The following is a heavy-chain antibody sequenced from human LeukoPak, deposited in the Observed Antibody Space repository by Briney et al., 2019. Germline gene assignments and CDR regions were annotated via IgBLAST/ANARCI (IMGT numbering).Heavy chain of an antibody. CDR1: GFTFSSYA. D-gene: IGHD5-18*01. Sequence: GGSLRLSCAASGFTFSSYAMSWVRQAPGKGLEWVSVVSGSGSSTYYAASVKGRFTISRDNSKNTLYLQMNSLRAEDTAVYYYAKDLRGYSYGVLDYWGQGTLVTVSS. V-gene: IGHV3-23*01. CDR2: VSGSGSST. CDR3: AKDLRGYSYGVLDY. J-gene: IGHJ4*02.